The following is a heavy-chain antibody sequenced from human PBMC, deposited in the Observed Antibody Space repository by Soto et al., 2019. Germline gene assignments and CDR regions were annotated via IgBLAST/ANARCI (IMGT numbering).Heavy chain of an antibody. Sequence: QVQLQESGPGLVKPSETLSLTCTVSGGSISSYYCSWIRQPPGKGLEWIGNIYYSGTTNYKPSLKIRVTISGDTSKNQFYLKLSSVTAADTAVYHCATSSSLGWFDPWGQGTLVTVSS. J-gene: IGHJ5*02. CDR3: ATSSSLGWFDP. CDR2: IYYSGTT. D-gene: IGHD6-13*01. CDR1: GGSISSYY. V-gene: IGHV4-59*08.